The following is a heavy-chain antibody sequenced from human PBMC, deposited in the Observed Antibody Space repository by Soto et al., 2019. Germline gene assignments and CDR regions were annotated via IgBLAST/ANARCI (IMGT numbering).Heavy chain of an antibody. Sequence: QVTLKESGPVLVKPTETLTLTCTVSGFSLSHPRMSVGWSRQPPGKALEWLAHISSSDAKSYNTSLRNRLTISQDASKSQVALTLTNIDPVDTATYYCVRMLGYAYDFWGQGTLVTVSS. V-gene: IGHV2-26*01. J-gene: IGHJ4*02. CDR3: VRMLGYAYDF. D-gene: IGHD3-16*01. CDR2: ISSSDAK. CDR1: GFSLSHPRMS.